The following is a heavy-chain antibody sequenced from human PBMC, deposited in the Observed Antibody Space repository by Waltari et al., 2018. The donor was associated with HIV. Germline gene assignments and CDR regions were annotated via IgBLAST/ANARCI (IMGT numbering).Heavy chain of an antibody. CDR2: VEHSGST. J-gene: IGHJ4*02. CDR1: GGPLSGFY. V-gene: IGHV4-34*02. CDR3: ARGPDYGGDSDFAY. Sequence: QVHLQQWGAGLLKPSETLSLSCAVYGGPLSGFYWRWIRPPPGKGLEWIGEVEHSGSTKYNPSLKSRASVSVDTSKNQFSLRLKSVTAADTAVYYCARGPDYGGDSDFAYWGQGALVTVSS. D-gene: IGHD2-21*02.